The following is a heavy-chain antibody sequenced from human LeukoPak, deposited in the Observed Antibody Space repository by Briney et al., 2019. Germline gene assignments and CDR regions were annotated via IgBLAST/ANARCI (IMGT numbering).Heavy chain of an antibody. J-gene: IGHJ4*02. CDR3: ARQTGSGLFILP. D-gene: IGHD3/OR15-3a*01. CDR2: IYYTGNT. CDR1: GGSFSGYY. Sequence: SETLSLTCAVYGGSFSGYYWSWIRQPPGKGLEWIGSIYYTGNTYYNASLKSQVSISIDTSKNQFSLKLTSVTAADTAVYYCARQTGSGLFILPGGQGTLVTVSS. V-gene: IGHV4-34*01.